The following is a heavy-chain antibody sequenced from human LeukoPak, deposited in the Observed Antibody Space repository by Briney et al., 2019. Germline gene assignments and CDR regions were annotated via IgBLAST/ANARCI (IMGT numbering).Heavy chain of an antibody. Sequence: PGRSLRLSCAASRFTFSTYAMHWGRQAPGKGLEWVAIISYDGSNKSYADSVKGRFTISRDNAKTSLYLQMNSLRAEDTAVYFCARALSGITGYTYGRGIDYWGQGTLVTVSS. D-gene: IGHD5-18*01. V-gene: IGHV3-30*04. J-gene: IGHJ4*02. CDR1: RFTFSTYA. CDR2: ISYDGSNK. CDR3: ARALSGITGYTYGRGIDY.